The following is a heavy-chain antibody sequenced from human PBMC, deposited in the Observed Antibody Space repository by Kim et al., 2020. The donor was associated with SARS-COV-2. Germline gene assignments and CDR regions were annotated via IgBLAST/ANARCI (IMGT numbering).Heavy chain of an antibody. J-gene: IGHJ4*02. V-gene: IGHV1-2*06. CDR2: INPNTGDT. CDR1: GYTFSGYY. CDR3: ARLKRVTVAGTRVDHFDN. Sequence: ASVKVSCKASGYTFSGYYTHWVRQAPGQGLEWVGRINPNTGDTDYAQKFQGRVIMTTDTSINTAYMELNSLTSDDTAVFYCARLKRVTVAGTRVDHFDNWGQGTLVTVSS. D-gene: IGHD6-19*01.